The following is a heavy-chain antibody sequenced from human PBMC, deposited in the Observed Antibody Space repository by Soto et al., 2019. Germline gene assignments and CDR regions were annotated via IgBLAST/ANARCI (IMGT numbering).Heavy chain of an antibody. CDR1: GVSITTNGYS. J-gene: IGHJ4*02. V-gene: IGHV4-30-2*01. Sequence: SQTLSLTCAVSGVSITTNGYSWSWIRQPPGKGLEWIGYIYPSGTIFYNPSLNSRVTISADTSNNQFTLKLTSVTAADTAVYFCATYTAFAKYYFDYWGRGTLVTVSS. D-gene: IGHD3-16*01. CDR2: IYPSGTI. CDR3: ATYTAFAKYYFDY.